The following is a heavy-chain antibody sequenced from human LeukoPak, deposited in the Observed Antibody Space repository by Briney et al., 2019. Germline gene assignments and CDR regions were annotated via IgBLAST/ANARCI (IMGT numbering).Heavy chain of an antibody. CDR2: MYTSGTT. CDR1: GDSIGSYY. V-gene: IGHV4-4*07. CDR3: ARGPYSYDSSGAFDI. Sequence: SETLSLTCTVSGDSIGSYYWSWIRQSAGKGLEWIGRMYTSGTTDYNPSLKSRVTMSVDTSKNQFSLKLNSVTAADTAVYFCARGPYSYDSSGAFDIWGQGTMVTVSS. D-gene: IGHD3-22*01. J-gene: IGHJ3*02.